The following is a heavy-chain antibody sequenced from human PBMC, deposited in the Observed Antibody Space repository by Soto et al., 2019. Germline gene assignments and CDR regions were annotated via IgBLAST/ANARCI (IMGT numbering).Heavy chain of an antibody. V-gene: IGHV4-4*02. CDR3: ARVAAYDPPRPRNSDPFDY. CDR1: GGSISSSNW. D-gene: IGHD3-3*01. J-gene: IGHJ4*02. Sequence: QVQLQESGPGLVKPSGTLSLTCAVSGGSISSSNWWSWDRQPPGKGLEWIGEIYHSGSTNYNPSLKSGGTISVDKSQTQFSLKPRSVPAADTAVYYCARVAAYDPPRPRNSDPFDYWGPGTLVTVSS. CDR2: IYHSGST.